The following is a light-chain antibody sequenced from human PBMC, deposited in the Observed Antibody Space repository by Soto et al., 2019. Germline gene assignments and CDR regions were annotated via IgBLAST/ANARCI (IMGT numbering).Light chain of an antibody. J-gene: IGKJ2*01. Sequence: EIVMTQSPATLSVSPGERATLSCRARQSVSSNLAWYQQKPGQAPRLLLYGASTRATGIPARFSGSGSGTEFTLTISSLQSEDFAVYYCQQYNNWPPRYTFGQGTKLEIK. V-gene: IGKV3-15*01. CDR3: QQYNNWPPRYT. CDR2: GAS. CDR1: QSVSSN.